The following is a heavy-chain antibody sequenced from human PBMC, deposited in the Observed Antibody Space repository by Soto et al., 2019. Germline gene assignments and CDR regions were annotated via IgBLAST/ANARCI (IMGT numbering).Heavy chain of an antibody. D-gene: IGHD2-21*02. CDR3: ARLSSPSIVVVTALKELVFDY. CDR1: GYTFTIYW. J-gene: IGHJ4*02. Sequence: GESLKISCKGSGYTFTIYWIAWVRQMPGKGLEWMGIIYPSDSDTRYSPSFQGQVTISADKSISTAYLQWSSLKALDTAMYYCARLSSPSIVVVTALKELVFDYWGQGTLVTVSS. V-gene: IGHV5-51*01. CDR2: IYPSDSDT.